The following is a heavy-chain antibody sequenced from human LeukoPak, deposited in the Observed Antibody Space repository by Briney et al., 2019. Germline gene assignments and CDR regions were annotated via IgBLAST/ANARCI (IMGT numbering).Heavy chain of an antibody. V-gene: IGHV7-4-1*02. CDR1: GYSFRGYG. Sequence: ASVKVSCKASGYSFRGYGMLWVRQAPGQGLEYMGWINTNTGNPTYPQGFTGRFVYSLDTSVNTAYLQISSLMAEDSAVYYCARAGAARLSHDYWGQGTLVTVSS. J-gene: IGHJ4*02. D-gene: IGHD6-6*01. CDR2: INTNTGNP. CDR3: ARAGAARLSHDY.